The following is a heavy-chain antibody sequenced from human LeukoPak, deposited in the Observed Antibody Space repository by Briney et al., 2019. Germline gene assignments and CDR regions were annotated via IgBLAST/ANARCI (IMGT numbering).Heavy chain of an antibody. J-gene: IGHJ1*01. CDR1: GFTFSSYG. Sequence: GRSLRLSCAASGFTFSSYGMHWVRQAPGKGLEWVAVIWYDGSNKYYADSVKGRFTISRDNSKNTLYLQMNSLRAEDTAVYYCATPEGHSSSWFRWGQGTLVTVSS. CDR3: ATPEGHSSSWFR. CDR2: IWYDGSNK. D-gene: IGHD6-13*01. V-gene: IGHV3-33*01.